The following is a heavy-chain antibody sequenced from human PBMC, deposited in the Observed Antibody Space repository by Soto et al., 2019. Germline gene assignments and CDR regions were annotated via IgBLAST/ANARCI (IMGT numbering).Heavy chain of an antibody. CDR2: ISAYNGNT. D-gene: IGHD2-15*01. J-gene: IGHJ4*02. Sequence: QVQLVQSGAEVKKPGASVKVSCKASGYTFTSYGISWVRQAPGQGLEWMGWISAYNGNTNYAQKLQGRVTMTTDTCTRTAYVALGSLGSGDTAVYDCSGASFRWSVFDYWGQGTRVTVSS. V-gene: IGHV1-18*01. CDR3: SGASFRWSVFDY. CDR1: GYTFTSYG.